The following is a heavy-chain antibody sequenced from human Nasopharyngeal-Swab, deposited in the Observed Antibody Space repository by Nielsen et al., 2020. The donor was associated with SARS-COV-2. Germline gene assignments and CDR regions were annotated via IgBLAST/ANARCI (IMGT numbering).Heavy chain of an antibody. CDR1: GFTFSDYY. CDR2: ISSSGSTI. J-gene: IGHJ6*02. CDR3: ARQPTYYDFWKTVTYYYGMDV. D-gene: IGHD3-3*01. Sequence: GGSLRLSCAASGFTFSDYYMSWIRQAPGKGLEWVSYISSSGSTIYYADSVKGRFTISRDNAKNSLYLQMNSLRAEDTAVYYCARQPTYYDFWKTVTYYYGMDVWGQGTTVTVSS. V-gene: IGHV3-11*04.